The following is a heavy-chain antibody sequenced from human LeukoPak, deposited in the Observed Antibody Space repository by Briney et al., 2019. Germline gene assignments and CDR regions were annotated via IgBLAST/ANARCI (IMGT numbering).Heavy chain of an antibody. CDR2: IYTSGST. CDR3: ASDVDTAMAPSN. J-gene: IGHJ4*02. Sequence: SETLSLTCTVSGGSISSGSYYWSRIRQPAGKGLEWIGRIYTSGSTNYNPSLKRRVTISVDTSKNQYSLKLSSVTAADTAVYYCASDVDTAMAPSNWGQGTLVTVSS. D-gene: IGHD5-18*01. CDR1: GGSISSGSYY. V-gene: IGHV4-61*02.